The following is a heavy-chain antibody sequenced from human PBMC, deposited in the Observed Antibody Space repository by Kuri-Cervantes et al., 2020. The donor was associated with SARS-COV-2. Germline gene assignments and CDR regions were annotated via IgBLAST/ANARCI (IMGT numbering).Heavy chain of an antibody. CDR2: ISGSGAVT. V-gene: IGHV3-23*01. CDR1: GFTFSIYA. J-gene: IGHJ4*02. CDR3: AKDRSGTSGAGSPVFDY. D-gene: IGHD3-10*01. Sequence: GESLKISCAASGFTFSIYATSWVRQAPGKGLEWVAGISGSGAVTYYTDSLRGRFTISRDHSKNTVILQMTSLRAEDTAVYYCAKDRSGTSGAGSPVFDYWGQGTLVTVSS.